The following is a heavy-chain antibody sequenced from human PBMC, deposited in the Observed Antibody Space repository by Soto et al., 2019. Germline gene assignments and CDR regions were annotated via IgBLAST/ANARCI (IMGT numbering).Heavy chain of an antibody. CDR2: IKEDGSEK. Sequence: EVQLVESGGGLVQPGGSLRLSCAVSGFTFNRHWMSWVRQTPGKGLEWVASIKEDGSEKSDVDSVKGRFTISRDNAKNSLFLQINSLRVEDTDVYYCVRTGWNPPAYWGQGTLVTVSS. CDR3: VRTGWNPPAY. V-gene: IGHV3-7*01. D-gene: IGHD1-1*01. J-gene: IGHJ4*02. CDR1: GFTFNRHW.